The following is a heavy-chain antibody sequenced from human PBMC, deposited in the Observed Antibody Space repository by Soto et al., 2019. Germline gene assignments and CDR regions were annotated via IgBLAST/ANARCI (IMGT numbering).Heavy chain of an antibody. V-gene: IGHV4-31*03. D-gene: IGHD3-10*01. CDR3: ARIGDYGSGMGRNYYYYMDV. Sequence: QEQLQESGPGLVKPSQTLSLTCTVSGGSISSGGYYWSWIRQHPGKGLEWIGYIYYSGSTYYNPSLKSRVTISVDTSKNQFSLKLSSVTAADTAVYYCARIGDYGSGMGRNYYYYMDVWGKGTTVTVSS. J-gene: IGHJ6*03. CDR1: GGSISSGGYY. CDR2: IYYSGST.